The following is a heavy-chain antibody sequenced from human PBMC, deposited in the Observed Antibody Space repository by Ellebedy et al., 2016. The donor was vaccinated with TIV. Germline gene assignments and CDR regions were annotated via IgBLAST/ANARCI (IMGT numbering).Heavy chain of an antibody. CDR2: ISSYNGNT. Sequence: ASVKVSCXASGYTFTNYGITWVRQAPGQGLEWMGWISSYNGNTNYGQHLQGRLTLTTDTSTSTAYMELRSLTSDDTAAYFCARDREWELPLEYYDMDVWGQGTTVTVSS. CDR1: GYTFTNYG. J-gene: IGHJ6*02. CDR3: ARDREWELPLEYYDMDV. V-gene: IGHV1-18*01. D-gene: IGHD1-26*01.